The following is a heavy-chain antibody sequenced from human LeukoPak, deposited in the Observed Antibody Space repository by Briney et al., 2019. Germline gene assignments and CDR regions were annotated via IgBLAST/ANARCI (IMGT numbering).Heavy chain of an antibody. CDR1: GFTVSSND. D-gene: IGHD5-24*01. J-gene: IGHJ4*02. CDR3: ARAVPRQYYFDY. V-gene: IGHV3-53*01. CDR2: VSSGGST. Sequence: AGGSLRLSCAASGFTVSSNDMNWVRQAPGKGLEWVSVVSSGGSTYYADSVKGRFTISRDNSKNTLYLQMNSLRAEDTAVYYCARAVPRQYYFDYWGQGTLVTVSS.